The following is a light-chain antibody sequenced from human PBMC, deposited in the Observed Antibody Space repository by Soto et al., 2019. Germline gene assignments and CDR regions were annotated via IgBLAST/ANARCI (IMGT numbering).Light chain of an antibody. CDR1: QSISIY. Sequence: DIQMTQSPSSLSASVGDRVTITCRASQSISIYLNWYQQKPGKAPKFLIYAASSLQSGVPSRFSGSGSGTDFTLTISSLQPEEFATYYCQQSYSTPRLTFCGGTKVEIK. CDR3: QQSYSTPRLT. J-gene: IGKJ4*01. V-gene: IGKV1-39*01. CDR2: AAS.